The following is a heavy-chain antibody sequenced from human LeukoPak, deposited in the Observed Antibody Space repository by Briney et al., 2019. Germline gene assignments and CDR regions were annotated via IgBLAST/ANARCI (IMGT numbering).Heavy chain of an antibody. CDR1: GGSISSSSYY. D-gene: IGHD3-10*01. CDR3: ARLPLGAFGEVLNFDL. CDR2: IYYSGST. Sequence: PSETLSLTCTVSGGSISSSSYYWGWIRQPPGKGLEWIGSIYYSGSTYYNPSLKSRVTISVDTSKNHFSLKVNSVTAADTAVYYCARLPLGAFGEVLNFDLWGQGTVVTVSS. J-gene: IGHJ4*02. V-gene: IGHV4-39*02.